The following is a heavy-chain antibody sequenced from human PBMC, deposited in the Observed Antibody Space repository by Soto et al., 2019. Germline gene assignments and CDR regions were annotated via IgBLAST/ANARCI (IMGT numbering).Heavy chain of an antibody. Sequence: EVQLVESGGGLVQPGRSLRLSCAASGFTFDDYAMHWVRQAPGKGLAWVSGISWNSGSIGYAESVKGRFTISRDNAKNSLYLQMNSLRAEDTALYYCARVEGKNYYYYGMDVWGQGTTVTVSS. CDR1: GFTFDDYA. CDR2: ISWNSGSI. CDR3: ARVEGKNYYYYGMDV. J-gene: IGHJ6*02. D-gene: IGHD1-1*01. V-gene: IGHV3-9*01.